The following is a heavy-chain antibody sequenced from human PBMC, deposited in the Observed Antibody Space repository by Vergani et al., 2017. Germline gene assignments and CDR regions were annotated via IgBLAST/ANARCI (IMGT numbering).Heavy chain of an antibody. V-gene: IGHV3-9*01. J-gene: IGHJ3*02. CDR3: AKDLSSSWANDAFDI. CDR2: ISWNSGSI. CDR1: GFTFDDYA. Sequence: EVQLVESGGGLVQPGRSLRLSCAASGFTFDDYAMHWVRRAPGKGLEWVSGISWNSGSIGYADSVKGRFTISRDNAKNSLYLQMNSLRAEDTALYYCAKDLSSSWANDAFDIWGQGTMVTVSS. D-gene: IGHD6-13*01.